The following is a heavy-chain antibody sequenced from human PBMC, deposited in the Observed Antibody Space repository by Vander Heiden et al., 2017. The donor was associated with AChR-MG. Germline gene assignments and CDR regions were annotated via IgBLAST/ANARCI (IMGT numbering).Heavy chain of an antibody. V-gene: IGHV3-23*01. J-gene: IGHJ4*02. CDR1: GFTCSSNS. Sequence: EVQLLESGGGLVQPGGSLRLSCAASGFTCSSNSMGGVRQAPGKGLGWVSAISGSGGSTYYADSVKGRFTISRDNSKNTLYLQMNSLRAEDTAVYYCAKDSDSDFDSSGYLNYFDYWGQGTLVTVSS. D-gene: IGHD3-22*01. CDR3: AKDSDSDFDSSGYLNYFDY. CDR2: ISGSGGST.